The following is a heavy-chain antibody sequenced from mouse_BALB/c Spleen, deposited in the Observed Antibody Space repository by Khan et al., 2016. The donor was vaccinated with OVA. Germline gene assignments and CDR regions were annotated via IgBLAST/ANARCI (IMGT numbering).Heavy chain of an antibody. CDR2: IFPGTGTT. CDR1: GYTFTNYW. J-gene: IGHJ3*01. Sequence: QVQLQQSGAELVKPGASVKLSCKTSGYTFTNYWIQWVKQRPGQGLGWIGEIFPGTGTTYYNENFKAKATLTIDTSSSTAYMHLSSLNSEDSAVYFCARGYFGNYEFDYGGQGTLVTVSA. CDR3: ARGYFGNYEFDY. V-gene: IGHV1S132*01. D-gene: IGHD2-1*01.